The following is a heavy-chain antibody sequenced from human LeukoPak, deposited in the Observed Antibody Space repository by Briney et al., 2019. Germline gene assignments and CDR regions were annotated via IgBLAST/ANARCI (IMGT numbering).Heavy chain of an antibody. D-gene: IGHD4-11*01. CDR3: ATQTHPLHVPTFIFHS. Sequence: ASVKVSCKASGYTFTGYYMYWVRQAPGQGLEWMGWINPNSGGTNYAQKFQVRVTMTRETSISTDYMELIRLRSDDTAVYYCATQTHPLHVPTFIFHSWGLRTLITVSS. J-gene: IGHJ4*02. CDR2: INPNSGGT. CDR1: GYTFTGYY. V-gene: IGHV1-2*02.